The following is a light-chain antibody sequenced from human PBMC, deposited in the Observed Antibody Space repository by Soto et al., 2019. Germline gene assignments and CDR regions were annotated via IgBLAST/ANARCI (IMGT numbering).Light chain of an antibody. CDR2: LAGSGRY. V-gene: IGLV4-60*02. CDR3: ETWDSTTQV. Sequence: QLVLTQSSSASASLGSSVKLTCTLSSGHSSYIIAWHQQQPGKAPRSVMKLAGSGRYRNESGVPDRFSGSSSGADRYLTISNLQFEDEAEYYCETWDSTTQVFGGGTKLTVL. CDR1: SGHSSYI. J-gene: IGLJ3*02.